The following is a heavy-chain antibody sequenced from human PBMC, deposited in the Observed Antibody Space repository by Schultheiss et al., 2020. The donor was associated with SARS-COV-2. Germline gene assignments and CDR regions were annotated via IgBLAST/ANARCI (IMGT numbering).Heavy chain of an antibody. CDR3: ARNRQLARRGYSYGFDY. CDR2: IYYSGST. J-gene: IGHJ4*02. D-gene: IGHD5-18*01. V-gene: IGHV4-31*03. Sequence: LRLSCTVSGGSISSGGYYWSWIRQHPGKGLEWIGYIYYSGSTNYNPSLKSRVTISVDTSKNQFSLKLTSVTAADTAVYYCARNRQLARRGYSYGFDYWGQGTLVTVSS. CDR1: GGSISSGGYY.